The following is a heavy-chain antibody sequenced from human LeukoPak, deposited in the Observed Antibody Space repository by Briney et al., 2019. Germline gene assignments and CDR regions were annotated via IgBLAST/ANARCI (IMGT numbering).Heavy chain of an antibody. D-gene: IGHD3-22*01. J-gene: IGHJ4*02. V-gene: IGHV1-2*02. CDR2: INPNSGGT. CDR1: GYTFTGYY. Sequence: ASVKVSCTASGYTFTGYYMHWVRQAPGQGLEWMGWINPNSGGTNYAQKFQGRVTMTRDTSISTAYMELSRLISDDTAVYYCARAEALYDSSGYYEDYWGQGTLVTVSS. CDR3: ARAEALYDSSGYYEDY.